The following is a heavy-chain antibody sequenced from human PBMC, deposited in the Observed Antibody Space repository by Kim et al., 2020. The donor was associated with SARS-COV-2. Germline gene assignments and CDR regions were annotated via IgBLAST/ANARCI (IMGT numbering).Heavy chain of an antibody. CDR1: GFTFSSYA. Sequence: GGSLRLSYSASGFTFSSYAIHWFRQAPGKGLEYVSGINNNGDTTYYADSVKGRFTISRDNSKNTLFLQMSILRAEDTAVYYCVKGRGVTLYYGMDVWGQGTTVTVSS. CDR2: INNNGDTT. J-gene: IGHJ6*02. CDR3: VKGRGVTLYYGMDV. V-gene: IGHV3-64D*06. D-gene: IGHD3-10*01.